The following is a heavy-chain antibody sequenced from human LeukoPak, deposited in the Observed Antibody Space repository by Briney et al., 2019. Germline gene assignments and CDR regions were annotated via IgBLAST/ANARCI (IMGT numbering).Heavy chain of an antibody. CDR1: GLTFISYG. Sequence: GGSLRLSCAASGLTFISYGMHWVRQAPGKGLEWVAVIWYDGSNKYYADSVKGRFTISRDNSKNTLYLQMNSLRAEDTAVYYCARVSAAAGNGMDVWGKGTTVTVSS. J-gene: IGHJ6*04. V-gene: IGHV3-33*01. CDR2: IWYDGSNK. CDR3: ARVSAAAGNGMDV. D-gene: IGHD2-2*01.